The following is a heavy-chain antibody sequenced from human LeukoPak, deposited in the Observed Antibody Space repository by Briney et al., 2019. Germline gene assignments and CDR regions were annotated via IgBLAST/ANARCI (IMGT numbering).Heavy chain of an antibody. J-gene: IGHJ6*04. V-gene: IGHV3-66*01. CDR3: ARDWSSGWYSMDV. CDR2: IYSGGST. D-gene: IGHD6-19*01. CDR1: GFTFSDYY. Sequence: GGSLRLSCAASGFTFSDYYMSWIRQAPGKGLEWVSVIYSGGSTYYADSVKGRFTISRDNSKNTLYLQMNSLRAEDTAVYYCARDWSSGWYSMDVWGKGTTVTISS.